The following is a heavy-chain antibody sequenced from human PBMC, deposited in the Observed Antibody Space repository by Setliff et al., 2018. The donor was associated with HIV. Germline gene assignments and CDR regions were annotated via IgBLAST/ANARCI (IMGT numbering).Heavy chain of an antibody. Sequence: SETLSLTCDVSGFSISSRYYWGWIRQSPGKGLGWIGNIYHTGSSYYNPSLNDRATISLDTSKNQFSLKLSSVTAADTAVYYCARDRRYSSSWYSNHYYYYGMDVWGQGTTVTVSS. CDR3: ARDRRYSSSWYSNHYYYYGMDV. J-gene: IGHJ6*02. V-gene: IGHV4-38-2*02. CDR1: GFSISSRYY. D-gene: IGHD6-13*01. CDR2: IYHTGSS.